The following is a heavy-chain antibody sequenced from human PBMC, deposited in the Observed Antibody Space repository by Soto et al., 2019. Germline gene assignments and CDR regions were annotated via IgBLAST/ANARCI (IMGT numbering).Heavy chain of an antibody. CDR2: ISGSGGST. CDR3: AKWGVVEDTAMTPIAQDFDY. Sequence: GGSLRLSCAASGFTFSSYAMSWVRQAPGKGLEWVSAISGSGGSTYYADSVKGRFTISRDNSKNTLYLQMNSLRAEDTAVYYCAKWGVVEDTAMTPIAQDFDYWGQGTLVTVSS. V-gene: IGHV3-23*01. D-gene: IGHD5-18*01. CDR1: GFTFSSYA. J-gene: IGHJ4*02.